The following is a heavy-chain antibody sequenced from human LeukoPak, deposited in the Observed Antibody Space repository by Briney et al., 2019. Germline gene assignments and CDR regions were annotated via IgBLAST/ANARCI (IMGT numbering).Heavy chain of an antibody. CDR3: ARDLVLNWGSNWYFDL. V-gene: IGHV1-2*02. CDR2: INPNSGGT. Sequence: ASVKVSCKASGYTFTGYYMHWVRQAPGQGLEWMGWINPNSGGTNNAQKFQGRVTMTRDTSISTAYMELSRLRSDDTAVYYCARDLVLNWGSNWYFDLWGRGTLVTVSS. J-gene: IGHJ2*01. D-gene: IGHD4/OR15-4a*01. CDR1: GYTFTGYY.